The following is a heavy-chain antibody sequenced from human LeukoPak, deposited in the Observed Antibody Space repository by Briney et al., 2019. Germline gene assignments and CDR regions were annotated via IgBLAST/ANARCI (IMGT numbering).Heavy chain of an antibody. Sequence: PGGSLRLSCAVSGFTFVNYWMHWVRQAPGKGLVWVSRMNGDGRSTDYADSVKGRFTISRDNAKNTLCLQMNSLRAEDTAVYYCARGGGSPDYWGQGTLVTVSS. V-gene: IGHV3-74*01. D-gene: IGHD1-26*01. J-gene: IGHJ4*02. CDR2: MNGDGRST. CDR1: GFTFVNYW. CDR3: ARGGGSPDY.